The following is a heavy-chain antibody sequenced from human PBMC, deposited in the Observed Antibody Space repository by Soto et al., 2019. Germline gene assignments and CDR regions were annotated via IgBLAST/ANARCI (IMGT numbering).Heavy chain of an antibody. CDR2: IYYSGST. CDR3: ARAFTGPYFYYMDV. V-gene: IGHV4-59*01. J-gene: IGHJ6*02. Sequence: PSETLSLTCTVSGGPISTYHWNWIRQPPGKPLEWIGYIYYSGSTNYKPSLKSRVSMSVHTSKNQFSLKLSSVTAADTAVYYCARAFTGPYFYYMDVWGQGTRVTVSS. D-gene: IGHD3-10*01. CDR1: GGPISTYH.